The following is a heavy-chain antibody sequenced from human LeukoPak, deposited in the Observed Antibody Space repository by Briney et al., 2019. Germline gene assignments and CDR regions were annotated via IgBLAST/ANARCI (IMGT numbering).Heavy chain of an antibody. V-gene: IGHV1-69*01. Sequence: GSSVKVSCKASGGTFSSYAISWVRQAPGQGLEWMGGIIPIFGTANYAQKFQGRVTITADESTSTAYMELSSLRSEDTAVYYCARELRDIVVVVAATQYLSLYYYGMDVWGQGTTVTVSS. CDR3: ARELRDIVVVVAATQYLSLYYYGMDV. D-gene: IGHD2-15*01. J-gene: IGHJ6*02. CDR1: GGTFSSYA. CDR2: IIPIFGTA.